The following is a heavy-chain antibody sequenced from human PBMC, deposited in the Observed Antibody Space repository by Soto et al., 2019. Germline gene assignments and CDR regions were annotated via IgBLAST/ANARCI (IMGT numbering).Heavy chain of an antibody. V-gene: IGHV1-46*01. CDR1: GDTFTSYY. Sequence: AASVKVSCTAPGDTFTSYYMHWVRQAPGHGLEWMGVINPNGGSTRFAQKFQGRVTMTSDTSTSTVYMELRGLTSEDTAVYYCARSSGGVGGIIIEGTNWFDTRGQGTLVTVSS. J-gene: IGHJ5*02. D-gene: IGHD3-16*01. CDR2: INPNGGST. CDR3: ARSSGGVGGIIIEGTNWFDT.